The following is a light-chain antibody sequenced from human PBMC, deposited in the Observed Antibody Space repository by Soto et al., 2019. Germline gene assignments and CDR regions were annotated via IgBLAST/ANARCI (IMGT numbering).Light chain of an antibody. V-gene: IGLV4-69*01. CDR2: LNSDGSH. CDR3: QTWGTGIPV. CDR1: SGHSSYA. J-gene: IGLJ2*01. Sequence: QLVLTQSPSASASLGASVKLTCTLSSGHSSYAIAWHQQQPEKGPRYLMKLNSDGSHSKGDGIPDRFSGSSSGAERYLTISSLQSEDEADYYCQTWGTGIPVFGGGTKVTV.